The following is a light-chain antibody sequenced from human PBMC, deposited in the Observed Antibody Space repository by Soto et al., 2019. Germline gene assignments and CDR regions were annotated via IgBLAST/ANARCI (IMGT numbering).Light chain of an antibody. Sequence: EIVLTQSPCTLSLSPGERATLSCRASQSVSSNLAWYQQKPGQAPRLLIYGASSRATGIPDRLSGSGSGTDFTLTISRLEPEDFAVYYCQQRSEWRTFGQGTKVDIK. V-gene: IGKV3D-20*02. CDR1: QSVSSN. CDR3: QQRSEWRT. CDR2: GAS. J-gene: IGKJ1*01.